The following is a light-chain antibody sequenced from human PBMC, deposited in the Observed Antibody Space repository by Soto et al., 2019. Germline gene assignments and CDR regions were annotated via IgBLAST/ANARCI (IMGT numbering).Light chain of an antibody. CDR2: GVT. Sequence: QSALTQPPSASGSPGQSVTISCTGTNSDVGGYNYVSWYQQHPGKAPKLMIYGVTKRPSGVPDRFSGSKSGNTASLTVSGLQAEDEADYYCSSYAGSNNWVFGGGTKLTVL. V-gene: IGLV2-8*01. J-gene: IGLJ3*02. CDR1: NSDVGGYNY. CDR3: SSYAGSNNWV.